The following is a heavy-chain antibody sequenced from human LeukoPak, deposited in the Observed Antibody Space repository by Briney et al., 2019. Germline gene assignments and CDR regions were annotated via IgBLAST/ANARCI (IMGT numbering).Heavy chain of an antibody. J-gene: IGHJ5*02. CDR2: ISGSGGST. Sequence: GGSLRLSCAASGFTFSSYAMSWVRQAPGKGLEWVSAISGSGGSTYYADSVKGRFTISRDNSKNTLYLQMNSLRAEDTAVYYCAKAGGIVVVPAANWFDPWGQGTLVTASS. V-gene: IGHV3-23*01. CDR3: AKAGGIVVVPAANWFDP. D-gene: IGHD2-2*01. CDR1: GFTFSSYA.